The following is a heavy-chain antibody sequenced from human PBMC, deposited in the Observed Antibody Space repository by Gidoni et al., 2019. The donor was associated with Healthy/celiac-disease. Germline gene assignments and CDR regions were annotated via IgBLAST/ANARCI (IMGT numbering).Heavy chain of an antibody. D-gene: IGHD3-9*01. CDR3: ARVVPDILTGYYFDY. J-gene: IGHJ4*02. Sequence: EVQLVESGGGLVQPGGSLRLSCAASGFTFSSYWMHWVRQAPGKGLVWVSRINSDGSSTSYADSVKGRFTISRDNAKNTLYLQMNSLRAEDTAVYYCARVVPDILTGYYFDYWGQGTLVTVSS. CDR1: GFTFSSYW. CDR2: INSDGSST. V-gene: IGHV3-74*01.